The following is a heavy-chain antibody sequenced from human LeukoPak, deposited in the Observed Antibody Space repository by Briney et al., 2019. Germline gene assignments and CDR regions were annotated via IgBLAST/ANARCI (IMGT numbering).Heavy chain of an antibody. CDR3: ARGPSNYYVMDV. CDR2: IYYSGST. CDR1: GGSISSYY. J-gene: IGHJ6*02. Sequence: SETLSLTRTVSGGSISSYYWSWIRQPPGKGLEWIGYIYYSGSTNYNPSLKSRVTISVDTSKNQFSLKLNSVTAADTAVYYCARGPSNYYVMDVWGQGTTVTVSS. V-gene: IGHV4-59*01.